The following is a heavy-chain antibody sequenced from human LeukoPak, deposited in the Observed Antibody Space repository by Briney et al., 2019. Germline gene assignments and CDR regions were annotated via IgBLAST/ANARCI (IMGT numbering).Heavy chain of an antibody. J-gene: IGHJ3*02. V-gene: IGHV1-18*01. D-gene: IGHD1-26*01. Sequence: ASVKVSCKASGGTFRSYAITWVRQAPGQGLEWMGWISAYNGNTNYAQKLQGRVTMTTDTSTSTAYMELRSLRSDDTAVYYCARKGGGSYFDAFDIWGQGTMVTVSS. CDR2: ISAYNGNT. CDR1: GGTFRSYA. CDR3: ARKGGGSYFDAFDI.